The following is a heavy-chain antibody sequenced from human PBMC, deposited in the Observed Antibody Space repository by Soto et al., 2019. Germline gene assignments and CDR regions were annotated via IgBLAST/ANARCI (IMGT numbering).Heavy chain of an antibody. CDR3: ARVLEVPYYYATDV. J-gene: IGHJ6*02. D-gene: IGHD2-8*02. CDR1: GGSISSGDYY. CDR2: IYYSGST. V-gene: IGHV4-30-4*01. Sequence: SETLSLTCTVSGGSISSGDYYWSWIRQPPGKGLEWIGYIYYSGSTYYNPSLKSRVTISVDTSKNQFSLKLSSVTAADTAVYYCARVLEVPYYYATDVPGPATKDTLSS.